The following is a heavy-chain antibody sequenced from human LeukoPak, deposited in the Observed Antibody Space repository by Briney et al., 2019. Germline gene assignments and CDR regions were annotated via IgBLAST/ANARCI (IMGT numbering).Heavy chain of an antibody. CDR2: IYYSGST. V-gene: IGHV4-59*01. J-gene: IGHJ4*02. D-gene: IGHD1-26*01. CDR3: ARDTTVGAFDY. Sequence: PSETLSLTCTVSGGSISSYYWSWIRQPAGKGLEWIGYIYYSGSTNYNPSLKSRVTISVDTSKNQFSLKLSSVTAADTAVYYCARDTTVGAFDYWGQGTLVTVSS. CDR1: GGSISSYY.